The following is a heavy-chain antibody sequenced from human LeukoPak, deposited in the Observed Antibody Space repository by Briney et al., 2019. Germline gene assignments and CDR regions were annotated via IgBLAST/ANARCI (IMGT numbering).Heavy chain of an antibody. D-gene: IGHD3-10*01. CDR2: IYYSGST. J-gene: IGHJ3*02. CDR3: ARRELLSTPDAFDI. V-gene: IGHV4-39*01. CDR1: GGSISSSIYY. Sequence: PSETLSLTCTVSGGSISSSIYYWGWIRQPPGKGLEWIGSIYYSGSTYYNPSLKSRVTISVDTSKNQFSLKVSSVTAADTAVYYCARRELLSTPDAFDIWGQGTLVTVSS.